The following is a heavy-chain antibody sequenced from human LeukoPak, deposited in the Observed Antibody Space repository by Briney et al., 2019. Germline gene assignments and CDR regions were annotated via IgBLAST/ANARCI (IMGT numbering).Heavy chain of an antibody. Sequence: SVKVSCKASGGTFGSYAISRVQQAPGQGLEWMGRIIPILGIANYAQKFQGRVTITADKSTSTAYMELSSLRSEDTAVYYCARDQGRYSSSWYRAFDIWGQGTMVTVSS. CDR1: GGTFGSYA. CDR3: ARDQGRYSSSWYRAFDI. J-gene: IGHJ3*02. D-gene: IGHD6-13*01. V-gene: IGHV1-69*04. CDR2: IIPILGIA.